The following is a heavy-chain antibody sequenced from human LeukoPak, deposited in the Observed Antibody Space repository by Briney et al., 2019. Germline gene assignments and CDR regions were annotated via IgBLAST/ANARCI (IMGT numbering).Heavy chain of an antibody. V-gene: IGHV1-18*01. CDR1: GYTFTSYG. CDR3: AREVFGATMIDY. Sequence: ASVKVSCKASGYTFTSYGISWVRQAPGQGLEWMGWISAYNGNTNYAQKLQGRVTMTTDTSTSTAYMDLSSLRSDDTAVYYCAREVFGATMIDYWGQGTLVTVSS. J-gene: IGHJ4*02. CDR2: ISAYNGNT. D-gene: IGHD1-26*01.